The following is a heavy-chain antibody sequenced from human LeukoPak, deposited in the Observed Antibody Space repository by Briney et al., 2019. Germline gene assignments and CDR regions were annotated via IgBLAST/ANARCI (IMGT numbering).Heavy chain of an antibody. CDR2: IYSGGST. CDR3: AWSSIAVAALLDY. D-gene: IGHD6-19*01. CDR1: GFTASSKY. Sequence: GGSLRLSCAAPGFTASSKYMRCGRQAPGEGLEWVSVIYSGGSTNYADSLKGRFTISRDNSKNTLNLQMNSLRAEDTAVYYCAWSSIAVAALLDYWGQGTLVTVSS. J-gene: IGHJ4*02. V-gene: IGHV3-66*01.